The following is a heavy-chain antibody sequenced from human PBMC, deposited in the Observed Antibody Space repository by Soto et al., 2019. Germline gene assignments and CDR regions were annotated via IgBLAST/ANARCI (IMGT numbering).Heavy chain of an antibody. V-gene: IGHV1-3*01. CDR3: ARAVAVTADFDY. CDR1: GYTFNCYA. J-gene: IGHJ4*02. Sequence: ASVKVSCKASGYTFNCYAMHWVRQAPGQRLEWMGWINAVNGNTKYSQKFQGRVTITRDTSASTAYMELSSLRSEDTAVYYCARAVAVTADFDYLGQGTLVTVS. CDR2: INAVNGNT. D-gene: IGHD2-21*02.